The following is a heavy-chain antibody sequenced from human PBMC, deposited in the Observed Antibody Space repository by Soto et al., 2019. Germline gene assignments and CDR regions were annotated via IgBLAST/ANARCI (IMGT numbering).Heavy chain of an antibody. V-gene: IGHV4-59*01. CDR1: GGSISSYY. J-gene: IGHJ6*02. CDR3: ARDVDLGEDYGDYPNYYYGMDV. CDR2: IYYSGST. D-gene: IGHD4-17*01. Sequence: PSETLSLTCTVSGGSISSYYWSWIRQPPGKGLEWIGYIYYSGSTNYNPSLKSRVTISVDTSKNQFSLKLSSVTAADTAVYYCARDVDLGEDYGDYPNYYYGMDVWGQGTTVTVSS.